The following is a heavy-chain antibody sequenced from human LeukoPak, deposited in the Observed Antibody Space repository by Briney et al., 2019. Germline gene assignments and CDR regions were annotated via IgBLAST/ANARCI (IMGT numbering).Heavy chain of an antibody. Sequence: GGSLRLSCAASGFTFDDYTMSWVRQAPGKGLEWVSGINWNGGSTGYVDSVKGRFTISRDNAKNSLYLQMNSLRAEDTAVYYCARRGGSYGELDYWGQGTLVTVSS. CDR1: GFTFDDYT. D-gene: IGHD1-26*01. V-gene: IGHV3-20*04. CDR3: ARRGGSYGELDY. CDR2: INWNGGST. J-gene: IGHJ4*02.